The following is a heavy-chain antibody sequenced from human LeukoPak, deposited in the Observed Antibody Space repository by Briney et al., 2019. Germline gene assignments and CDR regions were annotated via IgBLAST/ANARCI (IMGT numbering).Heavy chain of an antibody. CDR1: GFTFSSYS. V-gene: IGHV3-21*01. CDR2: ISSSSSYI. D-gene: IGHD4-11*01. Sequence: GGSLRLSCAASGFTFSSYSMNWVRQAPGKGLEWVSSISSSSSYIYYADSVKGRFTISRDNAKNSLYLQMNSLRAEDTAVYYCARGAVSGAPREVDYWGQGTLVTVSS. CDR3: ARGAVSGAPREVDY. J-gene: IGHJ4*02.